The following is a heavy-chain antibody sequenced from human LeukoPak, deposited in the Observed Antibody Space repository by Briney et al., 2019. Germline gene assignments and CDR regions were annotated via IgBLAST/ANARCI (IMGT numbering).Heavy chain of an antibody. D-gene: IGHD3-10*01. CDR1: GFTFSSYA. CDR3: ARGSGSYYNTPYDY. CDR2: ISSNGGST. V-gene: IGHV3-64*01. J-gene: IGHJ4*02. Sequence: PGGSLRLSCAASGFTFSSYAMHWVRQAPGKGLEYVSAISSNGGSTYYANSVKGRFTISRDNSKNTQYLQMGSLRAEDMAVYYCARGSGSYYNTPYDYWGQGTLVTVSS.